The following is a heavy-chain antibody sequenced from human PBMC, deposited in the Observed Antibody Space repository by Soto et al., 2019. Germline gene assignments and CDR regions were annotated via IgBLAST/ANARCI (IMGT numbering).Heavy chain of an antibody. CDR3: ARGSLTTVNLFDY. CDR2: INPSDGSR. Sequence: QVQLVQSGAEVKKPGASVKVSCKASGYTFTSYYMHWLRQAPGRGLEWMGIINPSDGSRSYAQRFQGRVTMTRDTSTSTVYMEVSSLRSDDTAVYYCARGSLTTVNLFDYWGQGTLVTVSS. J-gene: IGHJ4*02. D-gene: IGHD4-17*01. CDR1: GYTFTSYY. V-gene: IGHV1-46*03.